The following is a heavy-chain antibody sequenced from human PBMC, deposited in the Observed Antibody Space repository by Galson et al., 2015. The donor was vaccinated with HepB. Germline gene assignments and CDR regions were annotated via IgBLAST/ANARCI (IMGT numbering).Heavy chain of an antibody. CDR2: IKQDGSEK. CDR3: ARDNNWNDGWFDP. Sequence: SLRLSCAASGFTFSSYWMSWVRQAPGKGLEWVANIKQDGSEKYYVDSVKGRFTISRDNAKNSLYLQMNSLRAEDTAVYYCARDNNWNDGWFDPWGQGTLVTVSS. J-gene: IGHJ5*02. D-gene: IGHD1-20*01. V-gene: IGHV3-7*01. CDR1: GFTFSSYW.